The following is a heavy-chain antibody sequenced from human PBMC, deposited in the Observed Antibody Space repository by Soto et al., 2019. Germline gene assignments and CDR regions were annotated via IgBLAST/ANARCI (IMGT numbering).Heavy chain of an antibody. CDR1: GGSISSYY. CDR3: ARREVATPTPLDAFDI. J-gene: IGHJ3*02. V-gene: IGHV4-59*08. CDR2: IYYSGST. D-gene: IGHD5-12*01. Sequence: QVQLQESGPGLVKPSETLSLTCTVSGGSISSYYWSWIRQPPGKGLEWIGYIYYSGSTNYNPSLKSRVTISVDTSKNQFSLKLSSVTAADTAVYYCARREVATPTPLDAFDIWGQGTMVTVSS.